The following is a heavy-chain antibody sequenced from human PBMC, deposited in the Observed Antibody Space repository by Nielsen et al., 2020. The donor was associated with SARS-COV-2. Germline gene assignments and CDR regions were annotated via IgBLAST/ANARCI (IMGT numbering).Heavy chain of an antibody. Sequence: ESLKISCAASGFTFSTNAMSWVRQSPGRGLEWVSGIGTNEISTYFADSVKGRFTISRDNSKNVLYLQMNNVRAEDTARYYCAKEGSSSYLDSWGQGIMVTVSS. CDR2: IGTNEIST. V-gene: IGHV3-23*01. J-gene: IGHJ4*02. CDR1: GFTFSTNA. D-gene: IGHD6-13*01. CDR3: AKEGSSSYLDS.